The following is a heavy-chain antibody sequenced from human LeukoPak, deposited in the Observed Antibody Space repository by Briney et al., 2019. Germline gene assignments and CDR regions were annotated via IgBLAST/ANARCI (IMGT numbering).Heavy chain of an antibody. V-gene: IGHV4-30-2*01. CDR1: GGSISSGGHS. D-gene: IGHD3-10*01. CDR2: IYHSGSN. Sequence: SETLSLTCAVSGGSISSGGHSWSWIRQPPGKGLEWIGYIYHSGSNYYYPSLKSRVTISVDRSKNQFSLKLSSVTAADTAVYFCARTYGSGSYRTRWFDPWGQGTLVTVSS. J-gene: IGHJ5*02. CDR3: ARTYGSGSYRTRWFDP.